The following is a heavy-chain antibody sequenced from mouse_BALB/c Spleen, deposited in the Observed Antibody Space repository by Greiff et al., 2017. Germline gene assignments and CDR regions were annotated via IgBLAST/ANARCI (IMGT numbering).Heavy chain of an antibody. J-gene: IGHJ4*01. V-gene: IGHV1-69*02. CDR1: GYTFTSYW. Sequence: QVQLQQPGAELVRPGASVKLSCKASGYTFTSYWINWVKQRPGQGLEWIGNIYPSDSYTNYNQKFKDKATLTVDKSSSTAYMQLSSPTSEDSAIYYCARDHLLWLQRGYYYAMDYWGQGTSLTVSS. CDR2: IYPSDSYT. CDR3: ARDHLLWLQRGYYYAMDY. D-gene: IGHD2-2*01.